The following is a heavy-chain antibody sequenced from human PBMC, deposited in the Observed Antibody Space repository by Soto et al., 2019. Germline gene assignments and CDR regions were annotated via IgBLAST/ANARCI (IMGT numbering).Heavy chain of an antibody. D-gene: IGHD4-17*01. CDR2: IWYDGSKL. CDR3: VRDDWDAMTPVTTGWFDY. J-gene: IGHJ4*02. V-gene: IGHV3-33*01. CDR1: GLTFSSFG. Sequence: QVQLVESGGGVVQPGGSLRLSCAASGLTFSSFGMHWIRQAPGKGLEWVTAIWYDGSKLFYADSVRGRFTISRDNSKNTLLLQMNNLRAEDTAVYYCVRDDWDAMTPVTTGWFDYWGQGTLVTVSS.